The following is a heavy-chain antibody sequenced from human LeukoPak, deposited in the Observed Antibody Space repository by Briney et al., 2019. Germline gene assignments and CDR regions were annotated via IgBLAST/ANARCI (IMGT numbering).Heavy chain of an antibody. V-gene: IGHV3-53*05. D-gene: IGHD1-26*01. Sequence: GGSLRLSCAASGFTVSSNYMSWVRQAPGKGLEWVSVIYSGGSTYYADSVKGRFTISRDNSKNTLYLQMNSLRAEDTAVYYCAKDRQLLYYYFDYWGQGTLVTVSS. CDR2: IYSGGST. CDR1: GFTVSSNY. CDR3: AKDRQLLYYYFDY. J-gene: IGHJ4*02.